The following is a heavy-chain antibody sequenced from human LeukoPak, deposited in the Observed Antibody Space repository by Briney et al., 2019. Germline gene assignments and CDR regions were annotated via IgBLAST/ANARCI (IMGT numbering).Heavy chain of an antibody. CDR3: AREDIVVVPAAKYYYGMDV. V-gene: IGHV4-4*07. J-gene: IGHJ6*02. Sequence: SETLSLTCTVSGGSISSNYWSWIRQPAGKGLEWIGRIYTSGSTNYNPSLKSRVTMSVDTSKNQFSLRLSSVTAADTAVYYCAREDIVVVPAAKYYYGMDVWGQGTTVTVSS. CDR2: IYTSGST. CDR1: GGSISSNY. D-gene: IGHD2-2*01.